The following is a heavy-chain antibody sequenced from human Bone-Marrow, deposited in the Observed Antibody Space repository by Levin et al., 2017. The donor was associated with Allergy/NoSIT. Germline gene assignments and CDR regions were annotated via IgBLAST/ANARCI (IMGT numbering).Heavy chain of an antibody. J-gene: IGHJ6*02. CDR3: ASWAMFYYDGSDLDYFSYGMDV. CDR2: ISGGSSRI. CDR1: GLSFSNYD. Sequence: GESLKISCAASGLSFSNYDMNWVRQAPGKGLEWVSSISGGSSRIYYADSVKGRFTISRDNSKNSLYLQMNSLRVEDTAVYYCASWAMFYYDGSDLDYFSYGMDVWGQGTTVTVSS. D-gene: IGHD3-16*01. V-gene: IGHV3-21*06.